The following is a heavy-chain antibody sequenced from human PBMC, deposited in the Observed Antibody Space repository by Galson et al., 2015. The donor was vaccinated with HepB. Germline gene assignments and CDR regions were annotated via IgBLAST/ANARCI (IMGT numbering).Heavy chain of an antibody. Sequence: SLRLSCAASGFTFSSYGMHWVRQAPGKGLEWVAFIRYDGSNKYYADSVKGRFTISRDNSKNTLYLQMNSLRAEDTAVYYCAKGPPYSSSWYTDYWGQGTPVTVSS. CDR3: AKGPPYSSSWYTDY. CDR2: IRYDGSNK. J-gene: IGHJ4*02. D-gene: IGHD6-13*01. CDR1: GFTFSSYG. V-gene: IGHV3-30*02.